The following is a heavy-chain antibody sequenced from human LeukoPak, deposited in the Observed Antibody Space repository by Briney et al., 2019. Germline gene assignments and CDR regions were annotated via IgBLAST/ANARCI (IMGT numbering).Heavy chain of an antibody. CDR2: IKQDGSEK. CDR3: ARDNRATVVTPRSLDY. Sequence: GGSLRLSCAASGFTFSSYWMSWVRQAPGKGLEWVANIKQDGSEKYYVDSVKGRFTISRDNAKNSLYLQMNSLRAEDTAVYYCARDNRATVVTPRSLDYWGQGTLVTVSS. J-gene: IGHJ4*02. V-gene: IGHV3-7*01. CDR1: GFTFSSYW. D-gene: IGHD4-23*01.